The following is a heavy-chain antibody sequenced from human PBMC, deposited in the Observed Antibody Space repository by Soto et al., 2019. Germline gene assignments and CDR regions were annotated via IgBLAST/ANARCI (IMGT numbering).Heavy chain of an antibody. D-gene: IGHD5-18*01. V-gene: IGHV2-70*01. CDR3: ARCDRGYSYGNYYYGMDV. J-gene: IGHJ6*02. CDR1: GFSLSTSGMC. Sequence: SGPTLVNPTQTLTLTCTFSGFSLSTSGMCVSWIRQPPGKALEWLALIDWDDDKYYSTSLKTRLTISKDTSKNQVVLTMTNMDPVATATYYCARCDRGYSYGNYYYGMDVWGQGTTVTVSS. CDR2: IDWDDDK.